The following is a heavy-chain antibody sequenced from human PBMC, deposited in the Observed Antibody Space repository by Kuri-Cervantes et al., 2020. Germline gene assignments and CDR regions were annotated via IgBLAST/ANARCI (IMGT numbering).Heavy chain of an antibody. CDR1: GFTVSSNY. D-gene: IGHD4-17*01. CDR2: IYSGGST. J-gene: IGHJ3*02. CDR3: ARALNDYGRRGAFDI. Sequence: GGSLRLSCAASGFTVSSNYMSWVRQAPGKGLEWVSVIYSGGSTYYADSVKGRFTISRDNSKNTLYLQMNSLRAEDTAVYYCARALNDYGRRGAFDIWGQGTMVTVSS. V-gene: IGHV3-53*01.